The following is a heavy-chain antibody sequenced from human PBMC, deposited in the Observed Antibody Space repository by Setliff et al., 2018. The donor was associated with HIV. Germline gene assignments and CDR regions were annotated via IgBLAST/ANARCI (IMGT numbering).Heavy chain of an antibody. Sequence: GGSLRLSCLASGFTFSTYWMTWVRQTPGKELESVANIKYDGSEIYYADSVKGRFTISRDNAKNSLYLQMNSLRVEDTAVYYCATDLNWEGGWGRGTLVTVSS. CDR1: GFTFSTYW. J-gene: IGHJ4*02. V-gene: IGHV3-7*03. CDR2: IKYDGSEI. CDR3: ATDLNWEGG. D-gene: IGHD1-26*01.